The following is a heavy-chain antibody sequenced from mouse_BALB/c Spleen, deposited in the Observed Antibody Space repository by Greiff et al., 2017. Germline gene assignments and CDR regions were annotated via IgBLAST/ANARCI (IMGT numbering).Heavy chain of an antibody. V-gene: IGHV2-6-7*01. CDR2: IWGDGST. J-gene: IGHJ4*01. D-gene: IGHD1-1*01. CDR3: ASNQIPQYYGSSPYAMDY. CDR1: GFSLTGYG. Sequence: QVQLQQSGPGLVAPSQSLSITCTVSGFSLTGYGVNWVRQPPGKGLEWLGMIWGDGSTDYNSALKSRLSISKDNSKSQVFLKMNSLQTDDTARYYCASNQIPQYYGSSPYAMDYWGQGTSVTVSA.